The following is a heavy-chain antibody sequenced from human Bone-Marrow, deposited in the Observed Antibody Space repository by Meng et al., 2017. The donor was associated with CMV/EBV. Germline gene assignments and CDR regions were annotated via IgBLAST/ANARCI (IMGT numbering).Heavy chain of an antibody. J-gene: IGHJ5*02. CDR3: ARGRRGSIVVVPAAIGQNWFDP. CDR1: GGSFSGYY. Sequence: SETLSLTCAVYGGSFSGYYWSWIRQPPGKGLEWIGEINHSGSTNYNPSLKSRVTISVDTSKNQFSLKLSSVTAADTAVYYCARGRRGSIVVVPAAIGQNWFDPWGQGTLVTVSS. CDR2: INHSGST. V-gene: IGHV4-34*01. D-gene: IGHD2-2*02.